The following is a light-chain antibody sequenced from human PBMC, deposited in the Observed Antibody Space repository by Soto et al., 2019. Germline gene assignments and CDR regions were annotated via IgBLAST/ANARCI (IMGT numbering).Light chain of an antibody. CDR2: STS. V-gene: IGLV7-43*01. Sequence: QAVVTQEPSLTVSQGGTVTLTGASSAEAVTSAYYKNWLQQKPGQAPRALIYSTSEKHSWTPARFSGSLLGGKAALTLSAAQPEDEADYYCLLYYGGAQVLFGGGTQLTVL. CDR3: LLYYGGAQVL. J-gene: IGLJ2*01. CDR1: AEAVTSAYY.